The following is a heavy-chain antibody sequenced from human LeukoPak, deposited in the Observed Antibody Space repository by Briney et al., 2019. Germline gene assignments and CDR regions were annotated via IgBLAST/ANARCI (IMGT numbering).Heavy chain of an antibody. J-gene: IGHJ4*02. CDR3: AREYDSSGYFS. CDR1: GGSISSGYY. Sequence: SETLSLTCTVSGGSISSGYYWGWIRQPPGKGLEWIGEINHSGSTNYNPSLKSRVTISVDTSKNQFSLKLSSVTAADTAVYYCAREYDSSGYFSWGQGTLVTVSS. CDR2: INHSGST. D-gene: IGHD3-22*01. V-gene: IGHV4-38-2*02.